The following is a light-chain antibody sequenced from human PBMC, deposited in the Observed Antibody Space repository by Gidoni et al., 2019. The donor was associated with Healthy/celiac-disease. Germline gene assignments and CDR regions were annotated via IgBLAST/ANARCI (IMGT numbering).Light chain of an antibody. V-gene: IGKV2-28*01. Sequence: DIVMTQSPLSLPVTPGEPASISCGSSQSRLHSNGYNYLDWYLQKPGQSPQLLIYLGSNRASGVPDRFSGSGSGTDFTLKISRVEAEDVGVYYCMQALQTPRTFGQGTKVEIK. CDR3: MQALQTPRT. J-gene: IGKJ1*01. CDR2: LGS. CDR1: QSRLHSNGYNY.